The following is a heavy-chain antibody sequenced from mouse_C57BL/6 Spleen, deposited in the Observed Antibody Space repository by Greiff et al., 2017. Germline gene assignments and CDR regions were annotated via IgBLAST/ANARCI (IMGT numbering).Heavy chain of an antibody. CDR2: ISDGGSYT. Sequence: EVHLVESGGGLVKPGGSLKLSCAASGFTFSSYAMSWVRQTPEKRLEWVATISDGGSYTYYPDTVKGRFTISRDNAKNNLYLQMSHLKSEDTAMYYCAREGSTMITTGYYFDYWGQGTTLTVSS. V-gene: IGHV5-4*01. CDR3: AREGSTMITTGYYFDY. D-gene: IGHD2-4*01. CDR1: GFTFSSYA. J-gene: IGHJ2*01.